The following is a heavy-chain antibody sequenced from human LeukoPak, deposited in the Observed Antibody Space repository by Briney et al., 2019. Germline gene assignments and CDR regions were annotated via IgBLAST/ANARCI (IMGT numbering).Heavy chain of an antibody. V-gene: IGHV3-53*01. CDR2: IYSGGST. CDR3: ARDSTGGDWALEY. D-gene: IGHD2-21*02. J-gene: IGHJ4*02. Sequence: PVGSLRHSSAPSGFSVSSKYQSGVGQAPGKGLEWGSVIYSGGSTYYADSVRGRFTVSRDNSKNTLYLQMNSLRAEDTAVYYCARDSTGGDWALEYWGQLTLVTVSP. CDR1: GFSVSSKY.